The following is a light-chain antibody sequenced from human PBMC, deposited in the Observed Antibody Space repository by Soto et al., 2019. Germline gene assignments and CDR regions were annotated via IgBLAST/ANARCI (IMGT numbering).Light chain of an antibody. Sequence: EIVLTQAPATLSLSPGERATLSYRASQSVSSYLAWYQQKPGQDPRLLIYDGSNRATGIQARFSGSGSGTDFTLTISCLGPEGFAVYYCHQRSNWPVTFGQGKRLEIK. J-gene: IGKJ5*01. CDR2: DGS. V-gene: IGKV3-11*01. CDR1: QSVSSY. CDR3: HQRSNWPVT.